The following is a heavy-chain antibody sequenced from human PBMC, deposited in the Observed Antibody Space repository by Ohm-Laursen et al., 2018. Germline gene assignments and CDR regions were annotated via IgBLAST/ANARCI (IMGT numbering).Heavy chain of an antibody. J-gene: IGHJ4*02. V-gene: IGHV4-59*10. Sequence: SETLSLTCAVYGGSFSGYYWSWIRQPAGKGLEWIGRIYTSGSTNYNPSLKSRVTMSVDTSENQFSLKLSSVTATDTAVYYCVRRLLSSGIDSWGQGTLVTVSS. D-gene: IGHD6-25*01. CDR3: VRRLLSSGIDS. CDR2: IYTSGST. CDR1: GGSFSGYY.